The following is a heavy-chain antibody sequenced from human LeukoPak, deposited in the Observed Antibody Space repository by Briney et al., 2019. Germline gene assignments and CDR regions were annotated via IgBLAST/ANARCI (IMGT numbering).Heavy chain of an antibody. Sequence: SQTLSLTCAVSGGSISSGGYSWSWIRQPPGKGLEWIGYIYHSGSTYYNPSLKSRVTISLDRSKNQFSLKLSSVTAADTAVYYCARQASPRNWFDPWGQGTLVTVSS. J-gene: IGHJ5*02. CDR2: IYHSGST. V-gene: IGHV4-30-2*01. CDR3: ARQASPRNWFDP. CDR1: GGSISSGGYS.